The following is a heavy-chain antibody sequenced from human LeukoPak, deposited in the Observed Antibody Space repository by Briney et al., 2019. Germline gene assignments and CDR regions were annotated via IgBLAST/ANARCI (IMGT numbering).Heavy chain of an antibody. CDR2: SDGTNI. Sequence: PGGSLRLSCAASGFTFSSYWMHWVRQAPGKGLVWVSRSDGTNIAYADSVKGRFTISRDNAKKTLYLQMNGLRADDTAVYYCARHPLKGWGQGTLVTVSS. J-gene: IGHJ4*02. CDR1: GFTFSSYW. V-gene: IGHV3-74*01. CDR3: ARHPLKG.